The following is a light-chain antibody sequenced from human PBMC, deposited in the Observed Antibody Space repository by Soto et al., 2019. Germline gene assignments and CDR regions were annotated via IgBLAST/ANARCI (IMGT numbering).Light chain of an antibody. Sequence: MVMTQSPATLSVSPGEGATLSCWASQSVSSNLAWYQHKPGQAPRLLIYGASSRATGIPDRFSGSGSGTDFTLTISRLEPEDFAVYYCQHYGSSPETFGQGTKVDIK. CDR2: GAS. CDR3: QHYGSSPET. J-gene: IGKJ1*01. CDR1: QSVSSN. V-gene: IGKV3-20*01.